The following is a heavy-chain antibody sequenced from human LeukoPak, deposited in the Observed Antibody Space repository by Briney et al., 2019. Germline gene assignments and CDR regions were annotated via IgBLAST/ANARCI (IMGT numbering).Heavy chain of an antibody. CDR1: GDSISSSSYY. J-gene: IGHJ3*02. CDR2: LYYSGST. D-gene: IGHD3-9*01. Sequence: SETLSLTCTVSGDSISSSSYYWGWIRQTPGRGLEWIGSLYYSGSTYLNPSFKSRVTISVDTSKNQFSLKLTSVTAADTAVYYCARDLPVLRYLDWHNAFHIWGQGTMVIVSS. CDR3: ARDLPVLRYLDWHNAFHI. V-gene: IGHV4-39*07.